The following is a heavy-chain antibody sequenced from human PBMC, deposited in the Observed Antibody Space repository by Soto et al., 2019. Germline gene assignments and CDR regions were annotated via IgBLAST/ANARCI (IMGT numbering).Heavy chain of an antibody. CDR3: ARVRSYSYGQGYGMDV. Sequence: GGSLRLSCAASGFTFSSYSMNWVRQAPGKGLEWVSSISSSSSYIYYADSVKGRFTISRDNAKNSLYLQMNSLRAGDTAVYYCARVRSYSYGQGYGMDVWGQGTTVTVSS. CDR2: ISSSSSYI. CDR1: GFTFSSYS. D-gene: IGHD5-18*01. J-gene: IGHJ6*02. V-gene: IGHV3-21*01.